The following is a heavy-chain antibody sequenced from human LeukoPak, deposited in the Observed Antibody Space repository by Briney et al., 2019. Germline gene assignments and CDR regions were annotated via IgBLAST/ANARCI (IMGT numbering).Heavy chain of an antibody. Sequence: SETLSLTCAVYGGSFSGYYRSWIRQPPGKGLEWIGEINHSGSTNYNPSLKSRVTISVDTSKNQFSLKLSSVTAADTAVYYCARWRDYRSCIAAAGTNGSGCHAGDYWGQGTLVTVSS. J-gene: IGHJ4*02. V-gene: IGHV4-34*01. CDR2: INHSGST. CDR1: GGSFSGYY. D-gene: IGHD6-13*01. CDR3: ARWRDYRSCIAAAGTNGSGCHAGDY.